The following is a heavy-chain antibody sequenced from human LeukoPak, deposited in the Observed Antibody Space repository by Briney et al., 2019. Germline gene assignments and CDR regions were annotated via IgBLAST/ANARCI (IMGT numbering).Heavy chain of an antibody. J-gene: IGHJ4*02. CDR2: ISRNGGST. CDR1: GFTFSSFA. D-gene: IGHD2/OR15-2a*01. Sequence: GGSLRLTCSASGFTFSSFAMHWVRQAPGKGLEYVAAISRNGGSTYYADSVKGRFTISRDNSMNTLYLQMSSLRAEDTAVYLCVKDLRSDFMGVLSPYLSYWGQGTLDTVSS. V-gene: IGHV3-64D*09. CDR3: VKDLRSDFMGVLSPYLSY.